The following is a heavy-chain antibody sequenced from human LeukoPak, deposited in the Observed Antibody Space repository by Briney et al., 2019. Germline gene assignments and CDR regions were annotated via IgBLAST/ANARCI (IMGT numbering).Heavy chain of an antibody. CDR1: GFTVRSTY. V-gene: IGHV3-66*01. J-gene: IGHJ4*02. Sequence: GGSLRLSCAASGFTVRSTYMSWVRQAPGKGLEWVSILYAGGSAYYADSVKGRFTISRDNSKNTLYLQMNSLRVEDTAVYYCATGRWLRLFDYWGQGTLVTVPS. CDR3: ATGRWLRLFDY. CDR2: LYAGGSA. D-gene: IGHD5-24*01.